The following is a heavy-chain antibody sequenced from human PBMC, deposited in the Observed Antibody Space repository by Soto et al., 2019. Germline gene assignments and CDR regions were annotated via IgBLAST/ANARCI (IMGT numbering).Heavy chain of an antibody. D-gene: IGHD5-12*01. CDR2: IVPLFGTP. J-gene: IGHJ4*02. CDR1: GGTFSDLA. V-gene: IGHV1-69*01. Sequence: QVHLVQSGDEVKKPGSSVKVSCKTSGGTFSDLAFSWVRQAPGQGLEWVGGIVPLFGTPDYSQKFQGRVTINADESSSTVYMELRSLRSEDTAVYYCASERVAEMATGGYFDNWGQGTLVTVSS. CDR3: ASERVAEMATGGYFDN.